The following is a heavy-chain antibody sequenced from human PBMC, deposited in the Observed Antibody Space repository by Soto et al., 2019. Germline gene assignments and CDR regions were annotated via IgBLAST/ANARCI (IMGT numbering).Heavy chain of an antibody. J-gene: IGHJ5*02. CDR3: ARASTIFGVVIIGGWFDP. V-gene: IGHV1-69*06. CDR2: IIPIFGTA. Sequence: VQLVQSGAEVKKPGSSVKVSCKASGGTFSSYAISWVRQAPGQGLEWMGGIIPIFGTANYAQKFQGRVTITADKSTSTAYMELSSLRSEDTAVYYCARASTIFGVVIIGGWFDPWGQGTLVTVSS. D-gene: IGHD3-3*01. CDR1: GGTFSSYA.